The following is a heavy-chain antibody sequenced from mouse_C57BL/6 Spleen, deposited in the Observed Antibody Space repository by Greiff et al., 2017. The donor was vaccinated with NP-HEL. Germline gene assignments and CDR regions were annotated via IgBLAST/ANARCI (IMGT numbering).Heavy chain of an antibody. CDR3: ARLYDYDVGYFDV. CDR2: IYPSDSET. V-gene: IGHV1-61*01. D-gene: IGHD2-4*01. Sequence: VQLQQPGAELVRPGSSVKLSCKASGYTFTSYWMDWVKQRPGQGLEWIGNIYPSDSETHYNQKFKDKATLTVDKSSSTAYMQLSSLTSEDSAVYYCARLYDYDVGYFDVWGTGTTVTVSS. J-gene: IGHJ1*03. CDR1: GYTFTSYW.